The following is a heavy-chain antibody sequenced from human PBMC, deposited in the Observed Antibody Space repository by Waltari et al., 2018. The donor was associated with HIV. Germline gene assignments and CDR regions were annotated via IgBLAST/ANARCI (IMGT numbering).Heavy chain of an antibody. CDR1: GGSFTDDD. Sequence: QVQQHQWGAGLLKPSETLARICTVDGGSFTDDDWTWIRQSPRKGLEWIGEIDHRGRTNSNPSVRSRLTISFDMSNHQFPLRLTSVTPSDSAVYFCARGTKPAPYNGWPRGAFDIWGQGTVVTVSS. V-gene: IGHV4-34*01. J-gene: IGHJ3*02. CDR3: ARGTKPAPYNGWPRGAFDI. D-gene: IGHD5-12*01. CDR2: IDHRGRT.